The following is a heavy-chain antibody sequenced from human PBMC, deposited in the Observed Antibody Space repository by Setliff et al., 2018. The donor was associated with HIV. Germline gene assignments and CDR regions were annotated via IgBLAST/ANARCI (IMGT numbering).Heavy chain of an antibody. CDR1: GPSVSTFY. D-gene: IGHD3-3*01. V-gene: IGHV4-59*02. Sequence: SETLSLTCTVSGPSVSTFYWNWIRQPPGKGLEWIGFIHHTGSTVSNPSLESRVTILMDLSRNQLSLHLASVTTADTAVYFCAPGEGVASTYYHDWGQGTQVTVSS. CDR2: IHHTGST. J-gene: IGHJ4*01. CDR3: APGEGVASTYYHD.